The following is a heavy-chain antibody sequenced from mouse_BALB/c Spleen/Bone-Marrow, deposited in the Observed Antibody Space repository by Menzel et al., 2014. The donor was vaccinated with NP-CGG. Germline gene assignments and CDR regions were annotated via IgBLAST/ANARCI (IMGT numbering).Heavy chain of an antibody. CDR3: ARGYDYSSWFAY. CDR2: INVNGDTT. Sequence: EVKLVESGGGLVQPGGSLKLSCAASGFTFSSYGMSWVRPTPDKRLEMIATINVNGDTTYHPDSVKGRFTISRDNVKNTLYLQMSSLKSEDTAMYYCARGYDYSSWFAYWGQGTLVTVSA. CDR1: GFTFSSYG. D-gene: IGHD2-4*01. J-gene: IGHJ3*01. V-gene: IGHV5-6-3*01.